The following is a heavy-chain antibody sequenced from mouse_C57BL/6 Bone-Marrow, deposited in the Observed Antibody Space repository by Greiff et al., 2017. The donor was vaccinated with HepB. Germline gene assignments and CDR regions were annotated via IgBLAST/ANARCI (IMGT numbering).Heavy chain of an antibody. CDR1: GFTFSSYA. D-gene: IGHD1-1*01. Sequence: DVMLVESGGGLVKPGGSLKLSCAASGFTFSSYAMSWVRQTPEKRLEWVATISDGGSYTYYPDNVKGRFTISRDNAKNNLYLQMSHLTSEDTAMYYCARGYYGSSYPYYYAMDYWGQGTSVTVSS. J-gene: IGHJ4*01. CDR2: ISDGGSYT. V-gene: IGHV5-4*03. CDR3: ARGYYGSSYPYYYAMDY.